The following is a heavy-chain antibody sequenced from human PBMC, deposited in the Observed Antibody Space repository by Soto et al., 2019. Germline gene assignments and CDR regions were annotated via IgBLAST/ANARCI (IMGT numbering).Heavy chain of an antibody. CDR3: ARANTAMVTAYHFDY. CDR1: GGSISSSNW. V-gene: IGHV4-4*02. D-gene: IGHD5-18*01. CDR2: IYHSGST. J-gene: IGHJ4*02. Sequence: PSETLSLTCAVSGGSISSSNWWSWVRQPPGKGLEWIGEIYHSGSTNYNPSLKSRVTISVDKSKNQFSLKLSSVTAADTAVYYCARANTAMVTAYHFDYWGQGTLVTVS.